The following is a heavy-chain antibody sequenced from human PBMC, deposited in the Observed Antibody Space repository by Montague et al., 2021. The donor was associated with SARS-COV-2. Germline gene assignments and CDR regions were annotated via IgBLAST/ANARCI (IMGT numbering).Heavy chain of an antibody. CDR3: ARGSGWMGNAFDI. V-gene: IGHV4-59*01. D-gene: IGHD6-19*01. CDR2: IYYSGST. J-gene: IGHJ3*02. CDR1: GGSISSYY. Sequence: SETLSLTCTVSGGSISSYYWSWIRQPPGKGLERIGYIYYSGSTNXNPSLKSRVTISVDTPKNQFSLKLSSVTAADTAVYYCARGSGWMGNAFDIWGQGTMVTVSS.